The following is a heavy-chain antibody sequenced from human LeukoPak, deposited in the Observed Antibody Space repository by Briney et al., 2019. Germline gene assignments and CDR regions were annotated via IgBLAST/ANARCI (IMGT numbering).Heavy chain of an antibody. CDR2: IYYSDSGTM. CDR1: GGSISRSFYY. Sequence: SETLSLTCTVSGGSISRSFYYWGWIRQSPGKGPEWIGSIYYSDSGTMYYNPSLKSRVTMSADTSKNQFSLRVSSVTAADTAVYYCARRPPALGAFDIWGQGTMLSVSS. J-gene: IGHJ3*02. CDR3: ARRPPALGAFDI. V-gene: IGHV4-39*01.